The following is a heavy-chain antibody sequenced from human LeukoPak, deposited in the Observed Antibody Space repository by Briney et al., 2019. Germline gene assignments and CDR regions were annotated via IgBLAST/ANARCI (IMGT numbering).Heavy chain of an antibody. CDR1: VGTFSSYT. D-gene: IGHD5-18*01. Sequence: SVTVSCKSSVGTFSSYTISWVRHAPGQGLEWRGGIIPIFGTANNAHKIQGTVTIATDESTSTAYMELSSLRSEDTAVYYCASAVGYSYGMVRFDPWGQGTLVTVSS. CDR3: ASAVGYSYGMVRFDP. J-gene: IGHJ5*02. V-gene: IGHV1-69*05. CDR2: IIPIFGTA.